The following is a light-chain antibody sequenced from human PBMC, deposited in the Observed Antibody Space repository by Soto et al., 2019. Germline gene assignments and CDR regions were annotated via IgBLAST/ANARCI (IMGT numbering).Light chain of an antibody. CDR3: CSYTGTYTLV. V-gene: IGLV2-11*01. J-gene: IGLJ2*01. Sequence: QSVLTQPRSVSGSPGQSVTISCTGNSGDVGAYDSVSWYQRSPGKAPKLLIYDVTKRPSGVPDRFSGSKSGNTASLTISGLHVEDEAHYDCCSYTGTYTLVFGGGTKLTVL. CDR2: DVT. CDR1: SGDVGAYDS.